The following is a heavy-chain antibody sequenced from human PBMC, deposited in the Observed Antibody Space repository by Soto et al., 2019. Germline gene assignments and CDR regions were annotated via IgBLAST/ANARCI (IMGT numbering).Heavy chain of an antibody. Sequence: QVQLVQSGAEVKKPGASVKVSCKASGYTFTGYYMHLVRQAPGQGLEWMGWINPNSGGTNYAQKFQGWVTMTRDTSISTAYMELSRLRSDDTAVYYCARDQIAVAGPDYYYYGMDVWGQGTTVTVSS. CDR3: ARDQIAVAGPDYYYYGMDV. D-gene: IGHD6-19*01. V-gene: IGHV1-2*04. CDR1: GYTFTGYY. J-gene: IGHJ6*02. CDR2: INPNSGGT.